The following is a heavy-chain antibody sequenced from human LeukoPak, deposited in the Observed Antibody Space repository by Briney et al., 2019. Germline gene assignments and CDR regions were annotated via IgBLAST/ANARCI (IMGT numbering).Heavy chain of an antibody. CDR1: GGSISSYY. D-gene: IGHD5-18*01. J-gene: IGHJ3*02. CDR3: ARDGYSYGFDAFDI. Sequence: TSETLSLTCTVSGGSISSYYWSWIRQPPGKGLEWIGYIYYSGSTNYNPSLKSRVTISVDTSKNQFSLKLSSVTAADTAVYYCARDGYSYGFDAFDIWGQGTMVTVSS. V-gene: IGHV4-59*01. CDR2: IYYSGST.